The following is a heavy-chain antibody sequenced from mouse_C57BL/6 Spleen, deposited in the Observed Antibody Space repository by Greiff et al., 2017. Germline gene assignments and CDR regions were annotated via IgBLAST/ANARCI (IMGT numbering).Heavy chain of an antibody. V-gene: IGHV5-6*01. CDR2: ISSGGSYT. Sequence: VESGGDLVKPGGSLKLSCAASGFTFSSYGMSWVRQTPDKRLEWVATISSGGSYTYYPDSVKGRFTISRDNAKNTLYLQMSSLKSEDTAMYYCARLTVAFAYWGQGTLVTVSA. J-gene: IGHJ3*01. D-gene: IGHD4-1*01. CDR3: ARLTVAFAY. CDR1: GFTFSSYG.